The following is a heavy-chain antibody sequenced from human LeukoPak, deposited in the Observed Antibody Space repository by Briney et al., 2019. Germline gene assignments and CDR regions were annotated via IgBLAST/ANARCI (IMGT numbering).Heavy chain of an antibody. J-gene: IGHJ4*02. CDR3: ARTNRKNWNYVIDY. D-gene: IGHD1-7*01. V-gene: IGHV3-7*01. CDR2: IKQDGSEK. CDR1: GFTFSSYW. Sequence: HPGGTLRLSCAASGFTFSSYWMSWVRQAPGKGLEGVANIKQDGSEKYYVDSVKGRFTITRDNAKNSLYLQMNSLRAEDTAVYYCARTNRKNWNYVIDYWGQGTLVTVSS.